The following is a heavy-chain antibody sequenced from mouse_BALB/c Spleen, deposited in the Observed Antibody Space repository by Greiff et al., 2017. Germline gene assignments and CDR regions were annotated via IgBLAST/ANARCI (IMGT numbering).Heavy chain of an antibody. CDR1: GFTFSSYA. V-gene: IGHV5-9-4*01. CDR2: ISSGGSYT. CDR3: ARVGTATVVATPYWYFDV. D-gene: IGHD1-1*01. Sequence: DVKLVESGGGLVKPGGSLKLSCAASGFTFSSYAMSWVRQSPEKRLEWVAEISSGGSYTYYPDTVTGRFTISRDNAKNTLYLEMSSLRSADTAMYYCARVGTATVVATPYWYFDVWGAGTTVTVSS. J-gene: IGHJ1*01.